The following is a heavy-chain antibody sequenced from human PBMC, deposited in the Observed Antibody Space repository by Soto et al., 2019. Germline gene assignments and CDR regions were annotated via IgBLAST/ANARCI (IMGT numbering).Heavy chain of an antibody. CDR3: AEHVDPDAFDI. CDR2: IIPILGIA. D-gene: IGHD5-12*01. J-gene: IGHJ3*02. CDR1: GGTFSSYT. V-gene: IGHV1-69*02. Sequence: ASVKVSCKASGGTFSSYTISWVRQAPGQGLEWMGRIIPILGIANYAQKFQGRVTITADKSTSTAYMELSSLRSEDTAVYYCAEHVDPDAFDIWGQGTMVTVSS.